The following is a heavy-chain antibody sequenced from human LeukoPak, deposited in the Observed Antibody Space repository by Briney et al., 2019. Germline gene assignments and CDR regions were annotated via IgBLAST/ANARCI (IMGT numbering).Heavy chain of an antibody. J-gene: IGHJ6*02. Sequence: SVKVSCKASGYTFTSYGISWVRRAPGQGLEWMGRIIPILGIANYAQKFQGRVTITADKSTSTAYMELSSLRSEGTAVYYCARDIVVVPAALYYYYYYGMDVWGQGTTVTVSS. V-gene: IGHV1-69*04. CDR1: GYTFTSYG. CDR2: IIPILGIA. D-gene: IGHD2-2*01. CDR3: ARDIVVVPAALYYYYYYGMDV.